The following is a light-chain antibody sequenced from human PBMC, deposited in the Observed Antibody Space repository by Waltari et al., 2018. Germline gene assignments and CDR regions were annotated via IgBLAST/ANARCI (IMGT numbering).Light chain of an antibody. J-gene: IGLJ1*01. CDR2: EVI. CDR3: CSYAGSGTYV. V-gene: IGLV2-23*02. CDR1: NSDVGNYNL. Sequence: QSALTQPASVSGTPGQSITISCTGTNSDVGNYNLVSWYQLPPGEAPKLMICEVIKRPSGVSNRFSGSKSGNTASLTISGLQAEDEADYYCCSYAGSGTYVFGTGTKVTVL.